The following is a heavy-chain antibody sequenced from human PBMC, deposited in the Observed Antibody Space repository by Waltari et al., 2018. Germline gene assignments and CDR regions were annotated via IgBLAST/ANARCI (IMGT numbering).Heavy chain of an antibody. J-gene: IGHJ4*02. Sequence: EVQLLESGGGLVQPGGSRRLSCAASGVTFSSYAMRWVRQAPGRGLEWVSAISGSGGSTYSADSVKGRFTISRDNSKNTLYRQMNSLRAEDTAVYYCATDTGRATVTTFPDFDYWGQGTLVTVSS. D-gene: IGHD4-17*01. V-gene: IGHV3-23*01. CDR3: ATDTGRATVTTFPDFDY. CDR2: ISGSGGST. CDR1: GVTFSSYA.